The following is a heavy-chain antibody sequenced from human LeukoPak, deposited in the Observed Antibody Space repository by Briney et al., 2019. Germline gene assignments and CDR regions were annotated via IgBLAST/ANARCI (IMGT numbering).Heavy chain of an antibody. J-gene: IGHJ6*03. CDR2: IYISGST. V-gene: IGHV4-61*02. Sequence: SETLSLTCTVSGGSISSGSYYWSWIRQPAGKGLEWIGRIYISGSTNYNPSLKSRVTISVDMSKNQFSLKLSSVTATDTAVYYCARALGGTAALYYYYYYMDVWGKGTTVTVSS. CDR3: ARALGGTAALYYYYYYMDV. D-gene: IGHD1-1*01. CDR1: GGSISSGSYY.